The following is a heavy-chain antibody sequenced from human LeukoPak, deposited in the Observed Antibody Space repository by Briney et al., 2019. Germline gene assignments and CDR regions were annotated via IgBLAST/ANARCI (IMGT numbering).Heavy chain of an antibody. V-gene: IGHV5-51*01. D-gene: IGHD2-15*01. CDR3: ARLPRRGYCSGGSCATTGDLDY. CDR1: GYSFTSYW. CDR2: IYPGDSDT. J-gene: IGHJ4*02. Sequence: GESLKISCQGSGYSFTSYWIGWVRQIPGKGLEWMGIIYPGDSDTRYSPSFQGQVNISADKSISTAYLQWSSLKASDTAMYYCARLPRRGYCSGGSCATTGDLDYWGQGTLATVSS.